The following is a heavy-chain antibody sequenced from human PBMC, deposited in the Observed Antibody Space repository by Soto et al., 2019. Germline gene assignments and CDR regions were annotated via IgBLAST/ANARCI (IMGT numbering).Heavy chain of an antibody. Sequence: GGSLRLSCASSGFPFSSYDMHWVRQAPGKGLEWVSAIGTAGDTYYPGSVKGRFTISRENAKNSLYLQMNSLRAEDTAVYYCARDFTVEDYYYYGMDVWGQGTTVTVSS. CDR1: GFPFSSYD. J-gene: IGHJ6*02. D-gene: IGHD6-19*01. CDR3: ARDFTVEDYYYYGMDV. CDR2: IGTAGDT. V-gene: IGHV3-13*01.